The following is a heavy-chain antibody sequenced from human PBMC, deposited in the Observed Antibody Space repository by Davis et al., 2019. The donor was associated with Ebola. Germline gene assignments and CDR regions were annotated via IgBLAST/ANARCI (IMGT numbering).Heavy chain of an antibody. Sequence: PSETLSLTCAVYGGSFSGYYWSWIRQPPGKGLEWIGEINHSGSTNYNPSLKSRVTISVDTSKNQFSLKLSSVTAADTAVYYCARGGLMITFGRVWFDPWGQGTLVTVSS. CDR1: GGSFSGYY. V-gene: IGHV4-34*01. D-gene: IGHD3-16*01. CDR3: ARGGLMITFGRVWFDP. J-gene: IGHJ5*02. CDR2: INHSGST.